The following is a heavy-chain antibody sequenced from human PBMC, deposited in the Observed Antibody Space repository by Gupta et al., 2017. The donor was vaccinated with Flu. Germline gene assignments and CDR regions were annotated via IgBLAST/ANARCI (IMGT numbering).Heavy chain of an antibody. V-gene: IGHV3-9*02. Sequence: EVQLVESGGGLVQPGRSLRLSCTASGFTSGGYGMHWVRQVPGKALEWVSGISWNNNNIGYADSVKGRFTISRDSATNSLYLQMNSLKTEDTALYYWAKGPSYIGWFDSWGQGTLVTVSS. D-gene: IGHD2-21*01. CDR1: GFTSGGYG. CDR2: ISWNNNNI. CDR3: AKGPSYIGWFDS. J-gene: IGHJ5*01.